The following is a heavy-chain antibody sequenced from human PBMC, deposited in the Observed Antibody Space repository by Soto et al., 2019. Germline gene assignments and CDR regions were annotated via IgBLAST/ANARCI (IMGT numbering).Heavy chain of an antibody. Sequence: EVQLVESGGGLVQPGGSLRLSCAASGFSFSSYWMHWVRQAPGKGPVWISRVNGDGSTTAYADSVKGRFTVSRDNAKNILYAQMNSLRAEDTAVYYCARGLRNAYGTDVWGQWTTVTVAS. V-gene: IGHV3-74*01. CDR2: VNGDGSTT. J-gene: IGHJ6*02. D-gene: IGHD5-12*01. CDR1: GFSFSSYW. CDR3: ARGLRNAYGTDV.